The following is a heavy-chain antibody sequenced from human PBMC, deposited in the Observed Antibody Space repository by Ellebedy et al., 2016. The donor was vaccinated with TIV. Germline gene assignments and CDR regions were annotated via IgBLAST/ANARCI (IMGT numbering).Heavy chain of an antibody. CDR3: ARTHYRFGIIDYLDY. V-gene: IGHV1-18*04. Sequence: AASVKVSCKASGYTFTTYGITWVRQAPGQGPEWMGWIGTYEGNTKYAQKLQGRVTMTTDTSTKTVYMELRSLRSDDTALYYCARTHYRFGIIDYLDYWGQGTLVTVSS. CDR1: GYTFTTYG. D-gene: IGHD3-10*01. J-gene: IGHJ4*02. CDR2: IGTYEGNT.